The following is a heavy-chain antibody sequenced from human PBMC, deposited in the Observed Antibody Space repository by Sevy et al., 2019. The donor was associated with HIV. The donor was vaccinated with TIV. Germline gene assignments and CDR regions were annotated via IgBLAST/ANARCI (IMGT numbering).Heavy chain of an antibody. CDR2: LKSDVYSGTV. V-gene: IGHV3-49*04. CDR1: GFTLGDYC. D-gene: IGHD6-13*01. J-gene: IGHJ4*02. Sequence: GGSLRLSCPASGFTLGDYCMSWVRQAPGKGLEWVAFLKSDVYSGTVDHAASVRGRFVISRDDSKTIAYLQMNDLKTEDTGVYYCTRWKAAQSIFDYWGQGALVTVSS. CDR3: TRWKAAQSIFDY.